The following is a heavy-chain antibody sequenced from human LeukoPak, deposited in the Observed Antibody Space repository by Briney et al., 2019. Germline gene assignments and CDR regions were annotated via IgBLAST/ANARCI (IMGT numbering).Heavy chain of an antibody. V-gene: IGHV4-39*01. Sequence: SETLSPTCTVSGGSISSSNYYWGWIRQPPGKGLEWIGTIYYTGSMFYSPSLKSRVTVSVDTSKNQFSLKLSSVTAADTALYYCARQTRYYDTSGTLGAFDIWGQGTLVTVSS. J-gene: IGHJ3*02. CDR2: IYYTGSM. CDR1: GGSISSSNYY. D-gene: IGHD3-22*01. CDR3: ARQTRYYDTSGTLGAFDI.